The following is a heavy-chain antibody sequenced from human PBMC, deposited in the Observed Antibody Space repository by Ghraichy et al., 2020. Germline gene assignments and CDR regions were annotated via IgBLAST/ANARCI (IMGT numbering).Heavy chain of an antibody. CDR2: INSDGSST. CDR3: VRGESYSGRY. V-gene: IGHV3-74*01. CDR1: GFTFSSFW. J-gene: IGHJ4*02. Sequence: GESLNIYCAASGFTFSSFWMQWVRQAPGKGLVWVSRINSDGSSTSYADSVKGRFTISRDNAANTLYLQMNSLRAEDTAVYYCVRGESYSGRYWGQGTLVTVPS. D-gene: IGHD1-26*01.